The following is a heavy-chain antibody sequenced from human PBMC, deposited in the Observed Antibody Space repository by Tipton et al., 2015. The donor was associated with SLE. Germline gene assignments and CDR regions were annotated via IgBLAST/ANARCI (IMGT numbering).Heavy chain of an antibody. V-gene: IGHV4-59*01. CDR3: ARSTYRGANCLDP. CDR1: GGPISSAY. D-gene: IGHD5-12*01. J-gene: IGHJ5*02. Sequence: TLSLTCTVPGGPISSAYWSWIRQAPGKGREWIGFVSDSGTAKYKPSLRGRFTISLDTPNKQLSLRVTSVTAADTAVYYCARSTYRGANCLDPWRQGALFTLSS. CDR2: VSDSGTA.